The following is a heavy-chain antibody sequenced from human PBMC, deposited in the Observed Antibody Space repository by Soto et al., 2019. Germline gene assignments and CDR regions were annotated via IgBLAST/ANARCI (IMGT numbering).Heavy chain of an antibody. Sequence: GGSLRLSCAASGFSFSTYTMNWVRQAPGKGLEWVSYIRSGSDVIYYADSVQGRFTVSRDNAKNSLYLQMDSLRAEDTAVYYCVRAECTSCYGFRHWGQGTLVTISS. CDR1: GFSFSTYT. D-gene: IGHD2-2*01. V-gene: IGHV3-48*01. CDR2: IRSGSDVI. J-gene: IGHJ1*01. CDR3: VRAECTSCYGFRH.